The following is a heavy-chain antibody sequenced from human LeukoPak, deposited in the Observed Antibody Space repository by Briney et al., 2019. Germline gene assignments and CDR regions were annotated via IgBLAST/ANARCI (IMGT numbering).Heavy chain of an antibody. CDR1: VHTFKIYG. CDR2: ISYDGSNK. J-gene: IGHJ4*02. V-gene: IGHV3-30*03. D-gene: IGHD3-10*01. CDR3: ARGRDSGSFLVDY. Sequence: GGSLRLSCAACVHTFKIYGIHWVRQAPGKGLEWVAVISYDGSNKYYADSVKGRFTISRDNSKNTLYLQMNSLRAEDTDVYYCARGRDSGSFLVDYWGQGTLVTVSS.